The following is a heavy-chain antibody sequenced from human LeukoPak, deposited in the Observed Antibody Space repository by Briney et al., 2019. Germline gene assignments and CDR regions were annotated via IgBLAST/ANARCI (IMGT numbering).Heavy chain of an antibody. J-gene: IGHJ4*02. Sequence: SETLSLTCAVYGGSFSGYYWSWIRQPPGKGLEWIGEINHSGSTNYNPSLKSRVTISVDTSKNQFSLKLSSVTAADTAVYYCASGRFTKVAAADNRGDFDYWGQGTLVTVSS. CDR3: ASGRFTKVAAADNRGDFDY. CDR1: GGSFSGYY. V-gene: IGHV4-34*01. CDR2: INHSGST. D-gene: IGHD6-13*01.